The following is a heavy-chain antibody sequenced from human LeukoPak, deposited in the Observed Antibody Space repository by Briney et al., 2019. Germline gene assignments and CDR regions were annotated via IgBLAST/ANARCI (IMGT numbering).Heavy chain of an antibody. J-gene: IGHJ1*01. CDR3: AKEGYSGYEH. Sequence: GGSLRLSCAPSGFSFDDYAMHWVRQAPGRGLEWVSGISWNSGSIGYADSVKGRFTISRDNAKNSLYLQMNSLRAEDMALYYCAKEGYSGYEHWGQGTLVTVSS. CDR1: GFSFDDYA. D-gene: IGHD5-12*01. V-gene: IGHV3-9*03. CDR2: ISWNSGSI.